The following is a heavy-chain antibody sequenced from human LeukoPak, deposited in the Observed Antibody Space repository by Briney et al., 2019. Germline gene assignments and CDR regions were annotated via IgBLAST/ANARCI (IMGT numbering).Heavy chain of an antibody. CDR1: GGSISSSSYY. J-gene: IGHJ6*02. V-gene: IGHV4-39*01. CDR2: IYYSGST. Sequence: EPLSLTCTVSGGSISSSSYYWGWLRPPRGRGLEWIGSIYYSGSTYYTPSLKSRVTISVDTSKNQFSLKLSSVTAADTAVYYCGRPPLMDVWGQGTTVTVSS. CDR3: GRPPLMDV.